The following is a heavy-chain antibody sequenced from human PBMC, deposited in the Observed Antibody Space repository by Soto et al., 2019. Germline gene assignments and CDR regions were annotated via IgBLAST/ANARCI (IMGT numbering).Heavy chain of an antibody. V-gene: IGHV3-30*18. CDR1: GFTFSSYG. D-gene: IGHD6-19*01. Sequence: QVPLVESGGGVVQPGRSLRLSCAASGFTFSSYGMHWVRQAPGKGLEWVAVISYDGSNKYYADSVKGRFTISRDNSKNTLYLQMNSLRAEDTAVYYCAKVADLYYYYMDVWGKGTTVTVSS. CDR3: AKVADLYYYYMDV. J-gene: IGHJ6*03. CDR2: ISYDGSNK.